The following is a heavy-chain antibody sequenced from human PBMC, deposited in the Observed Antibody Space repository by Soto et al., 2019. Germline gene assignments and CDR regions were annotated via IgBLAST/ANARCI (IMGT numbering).Heavy chain of an antibody. V-gene: IGHV3-7*05. CDR2: INQAGSVK. D-gene: IGHD3-22*01. CDR1: GITLSTYY. J-gene: IGHJ4*02. Sequence: GGSLRLSCAASGITLSTYYMGWVRQAPGKGLEWVANINQAGSVKNYVDSVKGRFTVSRDNAKNSLYLQMNSLRADDMAVYYCVRDLVGSRGYLGQWVQGTQVTVSS. CDR3: VRDLVGSRGYLGQ.